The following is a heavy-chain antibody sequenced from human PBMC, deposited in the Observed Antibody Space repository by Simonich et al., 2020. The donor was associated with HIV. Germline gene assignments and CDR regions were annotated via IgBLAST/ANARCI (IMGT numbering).Heavy chain of an antibody. Sequence: QVTLQASGPALVKPTQTLTLPCTFSGFSLSPSGMRVSLIRQPPGKALAWLARIDWDDDKFYSTTLKTRRTIAKDTSKNQVVLTMTNMDPLDTATYYCARTPIIRGIIVAFDIWGQGTMVTVSS. CDR1: GFSLSPSGMR. J-gene: IGHJ3*02. V-gene: IGHV2-70*04. CDR3: ARTPIIRGIIVAFDI. D-gene: IGHD3-10*01. CDR2: IDWDDDK.